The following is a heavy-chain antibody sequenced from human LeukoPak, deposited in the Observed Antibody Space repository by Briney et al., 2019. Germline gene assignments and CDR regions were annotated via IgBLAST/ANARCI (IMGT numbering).Heavy chain of an antibody. CDR2: IFPADSGT. V-gene: IGHV5-51*01. D-gene: IGHD3-10*01. J-gene: IGHJ4*02. CDR1: GYSFTSYW. CDR3: ARHNYGVD. Sequence: GESLQISCQASGYSFTSYWIGWVRQMPGKGLEWMGMIFPADSGTRYSPSFQGQVTISADKSITTAYLQWNSLKASDTAMYYCARHNYGVDWGRGTLVTVSS.